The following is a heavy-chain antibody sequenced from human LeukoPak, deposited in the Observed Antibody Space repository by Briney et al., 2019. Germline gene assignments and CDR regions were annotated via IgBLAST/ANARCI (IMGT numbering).Heavy chain of an antibody. CDR3: ARDGNAHAFDI. J-gene: IGHJ3*02. Sequence: GSLRLSCAASGFTFSSYGMHWVRQAPGKGLEWVAVIWYDGSNKYYADSVKGRFTISRDNSKNTLYLQMNSLRAEDTAVYYCARDGNAHAFDIWGQGTMVTVSS. CDR2: IWYDGSNK. V-gene: IGHV3-33*01. CDR1: GFTFSSYG. D-gene: IGHD4-23*01.